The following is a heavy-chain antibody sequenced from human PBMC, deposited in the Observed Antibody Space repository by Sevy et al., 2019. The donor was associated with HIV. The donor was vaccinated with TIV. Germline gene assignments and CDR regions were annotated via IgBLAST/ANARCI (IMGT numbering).Heavy chain of an antibody. CDR3: ASPRGKRFDP. CDR2: ISSSGSTI. D-gene: IGHD6-13*01. Sequence: GGSLRLSCAASGFTFSSYEMNWVRQAPGKGLEWVSYISSSGSTIYYADSVKGRFTISRDNAKNSLYLQMNSLRAEDTAFYYCASPRGKRFDPLIQGTRVTVSS. CDR1: GFTFSSYE. J-gene: IGHJ5*02. V-gene: IGHV3-48*03.